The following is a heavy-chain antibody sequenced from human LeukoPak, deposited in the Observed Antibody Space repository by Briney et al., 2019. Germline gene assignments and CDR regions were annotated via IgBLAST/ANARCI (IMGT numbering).Heavy chain of an antibody. Sequence: ASVKVSCKASGYTFTSYGISWVRQAPGQGLEWMGWISAYNGNTNYAQKLQGRVTMTTDTSTSTAYMELRSLRSDDTAVYYCARGLYCSSTSCSSRFLEYGDHDAFDIWGQGTMVTVSS. V-gene: IGHV1-18*01. D-gene: IGHD2-2*01. CDR3: ARGLYCSSTSCSSRFLEYGDHDAFDI. CDR1: GYTFTSYG. J-gene: IGHJ3*02. CDR2: ISAYNGNT.